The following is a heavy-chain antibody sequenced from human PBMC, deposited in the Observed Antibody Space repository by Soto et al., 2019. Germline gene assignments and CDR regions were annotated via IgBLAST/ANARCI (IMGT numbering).Heavy chain of an antibody. CDR2: IWYDGSNK. V-gene: IGHV3-33*01. CDR3: ARDRGGYCHGGSCPNWFDP. Sequence: QVQLVESGGGVVQPGRSLRLSCAASGFTFSSYGMHWVRQAPGKGLEWVAVIWYDGSNKYYADSVKGRFTISRDNSKNTLYLQMNSLKADDTAVYYCARDRGGYCHGGSCPNWFDPWGQGTLVTVSS. CDR1: GFTFSSYG. D-gene: IGHD2-15*01. J-gene: IGHJ5*02.